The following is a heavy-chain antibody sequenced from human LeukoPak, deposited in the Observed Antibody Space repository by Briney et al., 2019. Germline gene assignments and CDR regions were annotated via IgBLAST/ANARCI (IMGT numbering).Heavy chain of an antibody. Sequence: PSETLSLTCTVSGGSISSSNYYWGWIRQPPGKGLEWIASIHYSETTYYNPSLKSRVTISVDTSKNHFSLKLSSVTAADTAVYYCARGRAGEYGGNSYYYYYMDVWGKGTTVTISS. D-gene: IGHD4-23*01. CDR3: ARGRAGEYGGNSYYYYYMDV. V-gene: IGHV4-39*02. CDR2: IHYSETT. CDR1: GGSISSSNYY. J-gene: IGHJ6*03.